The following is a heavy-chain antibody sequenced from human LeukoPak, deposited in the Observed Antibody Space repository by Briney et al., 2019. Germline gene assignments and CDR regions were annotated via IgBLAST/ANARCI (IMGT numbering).Heavy chain of an antibody. D-gene: IGHD3-10*01. J-gene: IGHJ4*02. V-gene: IGHV3-7*01. CDR2: IKRDGSEK. Sequence: GGSLRLSCAASGFTFSSYWMSWVRQAPGKGLEWVANIKRDGSEKYYVDSVKGRFTISRDNAKNSLYLQMNSLRAEDTAVYFCTRLSEMIRGPQVIYYFDYWGQGTLVTVSA. CDR1: GFTFSSYW. CDR3: TRLSEMIRGPQVIYYFDY.